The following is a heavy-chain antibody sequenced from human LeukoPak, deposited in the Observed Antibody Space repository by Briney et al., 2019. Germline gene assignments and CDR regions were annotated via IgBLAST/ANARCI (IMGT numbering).Heavy chain of an antibody. J-gene: IGHJ4*02. Sequence: GGSLRLSCAASGFTFSSYSMNWVRQAPGKGLEWVSSISSSSSYIYYADSVKGRFTISRDNAKNSLYLQMNSLRAEDTAVYYCARDRYYDSSGYYSYYFDYWGQGTLVTVSS. CDR2: ISSSSSYI. CDR1: GFTFSSYS. V-gene: IGHV3-21*01. CDR3: ARDRYYDSSGYYSYYFDY. D-gene: IGHD3-22*01.